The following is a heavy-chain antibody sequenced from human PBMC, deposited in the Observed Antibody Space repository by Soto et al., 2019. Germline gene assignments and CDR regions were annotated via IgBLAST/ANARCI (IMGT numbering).Heavy chain of an antibody. J-gene: IGHJ4*02. D-gene: IGHD4-17*01. CDR2: ISYSGNT. Sequence: QVQLQESGPGLVKPSQTLSLTCTVSGGSISSGGYYWAWIRQHPGKGLEWIGYISYSGNTCYNPSLKSRLTISLDTSKNQFSLELSSVPAADTAVYYCARSRRDYGDYFDYWGQGTLVTVSS. V-gene: IGHV4-31*03. CDR3: ARSRRDYGDYFDY. CDR1: GGSISSGGYY.